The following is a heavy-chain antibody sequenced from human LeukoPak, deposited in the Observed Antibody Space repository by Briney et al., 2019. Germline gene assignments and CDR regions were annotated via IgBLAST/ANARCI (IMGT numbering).Heavy chain of an antibody. V-gene: IGHV3-74*01. J-gene: IGHJ5*02. D-gene: IGHD1-26*01. CDR3: ARGIVGANNWFDP. CDR1: GFTFSSYW. CDR2: INTDGSST. Sequence: PGGSLRLSCAASGFTFSSYWMYWVRQTPGKGLVWVSRINTDGSSTSYADSVKGRFTISRDNTKHTLYLQMNSLRAEDTAVYYCARGIVGANNWFDPWGQGTLVTVSS.